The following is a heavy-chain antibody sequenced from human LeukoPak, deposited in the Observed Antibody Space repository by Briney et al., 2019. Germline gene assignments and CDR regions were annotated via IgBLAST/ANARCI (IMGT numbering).Heavy chain of an antibody. V-gene: IGHV1-3*01. CDR2: INAGNGNT. D-gene: IGHD3-10*01. CDR3: ATDGPVKYGSGGFDP. CDR1: GYTFTSYA. J-gene: IGHJ5*02. Sequence: ASVKVSCKASGYTFTSYAMRWVRQAPGQRLEWMGRINAGNGNTKYPQKFQGRVTITRDTSASTAYMELSSLRSEDTAVYYCATDGPVKYGSGGFDPWGQGTLVTVSS.